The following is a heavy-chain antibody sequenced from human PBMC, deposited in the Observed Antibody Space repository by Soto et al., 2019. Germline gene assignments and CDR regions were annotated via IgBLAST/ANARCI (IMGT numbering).Heavy chain of an antibody. V-gene: IGHV3-7*03. Sequence: EVQLVESGGGLVQPGGSLRLSCGASGFTFSSYWMSWVRQAPGKGLEWVANIKQDGSEKYYVDSVKGRFTISRDNAKNSLYLLMNSLRAEDTAVYYYARGMYYDFWCGYYYYYGMDVWGQGTTVTVSS. CDR1: GFTFSSYW. CDR3: ARGMYYDFWCGYYYYYGMDV. CDR2: IKQDGSEK. D-gene: IGHD3-3*01. J-gene: IGHJ6*02.